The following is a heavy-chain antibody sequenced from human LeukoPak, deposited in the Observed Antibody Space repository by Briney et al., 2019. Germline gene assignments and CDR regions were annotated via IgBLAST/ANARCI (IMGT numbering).Heavy chain of an antibody. D-gene: IGHD1-1*01. V-gene: IGHV4-31*03. CDR3: ARRVGKYPTYYFDY. Sequence: SQTLSLTCTVSGGSISSGGNYWSWIRQHPGKGLEWIGYIYCTGSTNNKPSLKSRITLSVDTSKNQFSLRLSSVTAADTAVYYCARRVGKYPTYYFDYWGQGTLVTVSS. CDR2: IYCTGST. J-gene: IGHJ4*02. CDR1: GGSISSGGNY.